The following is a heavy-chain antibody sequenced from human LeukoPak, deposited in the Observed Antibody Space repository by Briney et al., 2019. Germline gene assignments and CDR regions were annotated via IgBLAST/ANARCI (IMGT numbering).Heavy chain of an antibody. D-gene: IGHD4-17*01. V-gene: IGHV1-18*01. CDR3: ASLDYGDSKLDY. Sequence: ASETVSCKASGYTFTSYGISWVRQAPGQGLEWMGWISAYNGNTNYAQKLQGRVTMTTDTSTSTAYMELRSLRSDDTAVYYCASLDYGDSKLDYWGQGTLVTVSS. J-gene: IGHJ4*02. CDR1: GYTFTSYG. CDR2: ISAYNGNT.